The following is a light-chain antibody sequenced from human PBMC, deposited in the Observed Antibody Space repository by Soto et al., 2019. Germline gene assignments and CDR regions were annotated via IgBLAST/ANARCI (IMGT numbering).Light chain of an antibody. CDR1: SSNIGAGYD. CDR2: DNS. J-gene: IGLJ2*01. V-gene: IGLV1-40*01. CDR3: QSYDSSLSGSVV. Sequence: QSVLTQTPSVSGAPGQRVTISCTGSSSNIGAGYDVHWYQQLPGTAPKLLIFDNSNRPSGVPDRISGSRSGTSASLAITGLQAEDEADYYCQSYDSSLSGSVVFGGGTKLTVL.